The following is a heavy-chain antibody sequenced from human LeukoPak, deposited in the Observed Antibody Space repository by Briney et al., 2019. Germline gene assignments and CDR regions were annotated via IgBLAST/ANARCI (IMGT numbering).Heavy chain of an antibody. CDR2: ITGTDGST. CDR1: GFTFSYYA. D-gene: IGHD3-10*01. J-gene: IGHJ4*02. V-gene: IGHV3-23*01. Sequence: GGSLRLSCAASGFTFSYYAMSWVRQAPGEGLEWVSGITGTDGSTYYADSIKGRFTISRDNSKSALYLQMNSLRAEDTALYYCAKAFNYGSGYNYKTFDSWGQGTLVTVSS. CDR3: AKAFNYGSGYNYKTFDS.